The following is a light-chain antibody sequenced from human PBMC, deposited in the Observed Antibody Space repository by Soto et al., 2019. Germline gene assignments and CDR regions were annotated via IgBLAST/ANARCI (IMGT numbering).Light chain of an antibody. CDR1: QSVLDSSNDKNC. V-gene: IGKV4-1*01. CDR2: WAS. Sequence: DIVMTQSPESLAVALGERATINCKSSQSVLDSSNDKNCLAWYQQKAGQPPKLLIYWASTRESGVPGRFTGSGSGTDFTLTISSLQAEDVATYYCQQYDSTPYTFGQGTKLEIK. CDR3: QQYDSTPYT. J-gene: IGKJ2*01.